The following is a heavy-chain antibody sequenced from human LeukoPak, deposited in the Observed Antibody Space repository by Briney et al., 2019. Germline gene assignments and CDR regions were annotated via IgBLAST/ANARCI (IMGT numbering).Heavy chain of an antibody. CDR3: ARVRREYSSGWYPYYFDY. Sequence: SETLSLTCTVSGGSISGYYWSWIRQPPGKGLEWIGYIYYSGSTNYNPSLKSRVTISVDTSKNQFSLKLSSVTAADTAVYYCARVRREYSSGWYPYYFDYWGQGTLVTVSS. V-gene: IGHV4-59*01. J-gene: IGHJ4*02. CDR2: IYYSGST. CDR1: GGSISGYY. D-gene: IGHD6-19*01.